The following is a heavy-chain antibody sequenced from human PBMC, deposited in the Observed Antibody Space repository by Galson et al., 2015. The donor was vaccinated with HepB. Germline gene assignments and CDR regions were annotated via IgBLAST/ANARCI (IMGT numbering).Heavy chain of an antibody. J-gene: IGHJ4*02. Sequence: LSLTCTVSGYSITSGYYWGWIRQPPGKGLEWIGNIYHTGSTYYSPSLKSRVTISVDTSKNQFSLKLSSVTAADTAVYYCARDEVAGATDYWGQGTPVTVSS. D-gene: IGHD5-12*01. CDR3: ARDEVAGATDY. V-gene: IGHV4-38-2*02. CDR1: GYSITSGYY. CDR2: IYHTGST.